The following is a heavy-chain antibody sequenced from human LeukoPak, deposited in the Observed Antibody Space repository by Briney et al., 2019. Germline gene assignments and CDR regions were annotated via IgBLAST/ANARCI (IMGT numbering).Heavy chain of an antibody. J-gene: IGHJ5*02. Sequence: ASVKVTCKASGYTFTSYYMHWVRQAPGQGLEWMGLINPTGGSTGYAQKFQGRVTMTRDMSTSTDYMELSSLRSEDTAIYYCARDNSVGDNAWWFDPWGQGTLVTVSS. V-gene: IGHV1-46*01. CDR2: INPTGGST. D-gene: IGHD1-26*01. CDR1: GYTFTSYY. CDR3: ARDNSVGDNAWWFDP.